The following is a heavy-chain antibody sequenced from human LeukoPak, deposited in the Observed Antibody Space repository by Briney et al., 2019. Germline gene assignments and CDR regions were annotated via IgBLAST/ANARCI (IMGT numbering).Heavy chain of an antibody. D-gene: IGHD1-14*01. Sequence: GGSLRLSCATSGFTFGNYWMTWVRQAPGKRLEWVANIDERGSEKNYADSVKGRFTNSRDNARNSMFLQMNSLRVEDTAVYFCARDIPRGARYLDSGGRGTLVTVSS. V-gene: IGHV3-7*01. J-gene: IGHJ5*01. CDR3: ARDIPRGARYLDS. CDR1: GFTFGNYW. CDR2: IDERGSEK.